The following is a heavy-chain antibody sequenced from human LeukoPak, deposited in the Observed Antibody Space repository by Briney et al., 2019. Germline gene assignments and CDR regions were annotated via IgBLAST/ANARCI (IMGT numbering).Heavy chain of an antibody. CDR2: IYTSGST. D-gene: IGHD3-3*01. J-gene: IGHJ4*02. V-gene: IGHV4-61*02. CDR3: ARTYYDFWSGYYRDY. CDR1: GGSISSGSYY. Sequence: SQTLSLTCPVSGGSISSGSYYWRWIRQPAGKGLEWIGRIYTSGSTNYNPSLKSRVTISVDTSKNQFSLKLSSVTAADTAVYYCARTYYDFWSGYYRDYWGQGTLVTVSS.